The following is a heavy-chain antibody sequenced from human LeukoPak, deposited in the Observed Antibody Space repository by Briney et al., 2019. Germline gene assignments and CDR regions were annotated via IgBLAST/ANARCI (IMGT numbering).Heavy chain of an antibody. V-gene: IGHV4-59*08. D-gene: IGHD1-26*01. Sequence: SETLSLTCAVYGGSFSGYYWSWIRQPPGKGLEWIGYIYYSGRTNYNPSLKSRVTISVDTSKNQFSLILSSVTAAATAVYYCARHRWELNAFDIWGQGTMVTVSS. J-gene: IGHJ3*02. CDR3: ARHRWELNAFDI. CDR1: GGSFSGYY. CDR2: IYYSGRT.